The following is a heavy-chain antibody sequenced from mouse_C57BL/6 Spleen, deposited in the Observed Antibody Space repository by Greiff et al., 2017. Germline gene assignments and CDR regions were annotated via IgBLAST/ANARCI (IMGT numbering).Heavy chain of an antibody. D-gene: IGHD1-1*01. CDR2: IDPSDSYT. V-gene: IGHV1-69*01. CDR1: GYTFTSYW. CDR3: ARLGYYGSSYPYYFDY. Sequence: QVQLQQPGAELVMPGASVKLSCKASGYTFTSYWMHWVKQRPGQGLEWIGEIDPSDSYTNYNQKFKGKSTLTVDKSSSTAYMQLSSLTSEDSAVYYGARLGYYGSSYPYYFDYWGQGTTLTVSS. J-gene: IGHJ2*01.